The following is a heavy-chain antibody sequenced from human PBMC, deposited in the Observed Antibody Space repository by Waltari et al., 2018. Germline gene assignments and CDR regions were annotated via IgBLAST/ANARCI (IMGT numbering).Heavy chain of an antibody. V-gene: IGHV1-69*13. CDR1: GGTFSSYP. D-gene: IGHD6-13*01. CDR3: ARVAVDSSSWYVFDY. J-gene: IGHJ4*02. Sequence: QVQLVQSGAEVKKPGSSVKVSCKASGGTFSSYPISWVRQAPGQGLEWMGGIIPIFGTASSAKKFQGRGTITADESTSTAYMELSSLRSEDTAVYYCARVAVDSSSWYVFDYWGQGTLVTVSS. CDR2: IIPIFGTA.